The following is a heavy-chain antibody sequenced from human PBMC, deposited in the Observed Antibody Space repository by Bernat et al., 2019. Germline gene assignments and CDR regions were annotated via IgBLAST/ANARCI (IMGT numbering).Heavy chain of an antibody. Sequence: EVQLVESGGGLVQPGGSLRLSCAASGFTFNNYWMSWVRQAPGKGLEWVANIKEDGSEKYYVDSVRGPFTTPRDHATNSLYLQVPSLRAKDAAVYYCARVRNVDIVAMRGYFDNWGQGTLVTVSS. CDR2: IKEDGSEK. V-gene: IGHV3-7*01. CDR1: GFTFNNYW. D-gene: IGHD5-12*01. J-gene: IGHJ4*03. CDR3: ARVRNVDIVAMRGYFDN.